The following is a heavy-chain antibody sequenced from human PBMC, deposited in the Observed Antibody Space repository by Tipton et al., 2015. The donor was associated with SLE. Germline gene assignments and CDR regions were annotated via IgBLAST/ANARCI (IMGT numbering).Heavy chain of an antibody. J-gene: IGHJ4*02. CDR2: INHSGST. D-gene: IGHD2-21*02. V-gene: IGHV4-34*01. CDR1: GGSFSGYY. Sequence: TLSLTCAVYGGSFSGYYWSWIRQPPGKGLEWIGEINHSGSTNYNPSLKSRVTISVDTSKNQFSLKLSSVTAGDTAVYYCARVGMEVTSGYFDYWGQGTLVTVSS. CDR3: ARVGMEVTSGYFDY.